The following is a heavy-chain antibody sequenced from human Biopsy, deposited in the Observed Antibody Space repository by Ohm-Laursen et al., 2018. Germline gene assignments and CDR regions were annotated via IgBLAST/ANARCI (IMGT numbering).Heavy chain of an antibody. CDR1: GYTFRNHG. CDR3: ARGGSNYPDY. D-gene: IGHD3-16*01. V-gene: IGHV1-18*01. CDR2: ISTWDAHT. J-gene: IGHJ4*02. Sequence: ASVKVSCKTSGYTFRNHGIRWVRQAPGRDLEWMGWISTWDAHTSYAQKVQGRVTLTIDTSTSTGYMELRSLRSDDTAVYYCARGGSNYPDYWGQGTLVTVSS.